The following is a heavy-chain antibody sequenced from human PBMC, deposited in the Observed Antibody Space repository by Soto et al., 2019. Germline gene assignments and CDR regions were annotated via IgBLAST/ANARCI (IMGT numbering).Heavy chain of an antibody. CDR2: ISARGGST. V-gene: IGHV3-23*01. CDR1: GFTFDSHE. Sequence: GSLRLSCAASGFTFDSHEMSWVRQAPGKGLEWVSTISARGGSTYYAPSVKGRFTVSRDNSKNTLYLQMSSLRDEDTALYYCAKYCVSTSCYARHFDSWGQGTLVTVSS. D-gene: IGHD2-2*01. CDR3: AKYCVSTSCYARHFDS. J-gene: IGHJ4*02.